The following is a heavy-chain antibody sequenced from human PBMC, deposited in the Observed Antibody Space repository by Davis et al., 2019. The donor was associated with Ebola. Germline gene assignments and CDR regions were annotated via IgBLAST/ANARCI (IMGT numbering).Heavy chain of an antibody. D-gene: IGHD7-27*01. V-gene: IGHV1-58*01. CDR2: IVLGIGNT. CDR1: GVNSTRSA. CDR3: AAGGTGGADNWFDH. Sequence: SVKVSCKPSGVNSTRSAVQWGRQARGQRLDSIGWIVLGIGNTNYAQKFQGRVTITRNMSTSTSYMELNSLTSEDTAVYYCAAGGTGGADNWFDHWGQGTLVTVSS. J-gene: IGHJ5*02.